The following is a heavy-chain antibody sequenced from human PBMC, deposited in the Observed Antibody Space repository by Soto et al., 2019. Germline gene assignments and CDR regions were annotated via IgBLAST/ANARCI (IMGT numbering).Heavy chain of an antibody. D-gene: IGHD3-16*01. V-gene: IGHV3-23*01. CDR2: ISGSGGST. CDR3: AKVVNVHLLIEVYFDY. CDR1: GFTFSSYA. J-gene: IGHJ4*02. Sequence: PGGSLRLSCAASGFTFSSYAMSWVRQAPGKGLEWVSAISGSGGSTYYADSVKGRFTISRDNSKNTLYLQMNSLRAEDTAVYYCAKVVNVHLLIEVYFDYWGQGTRVTVSS.